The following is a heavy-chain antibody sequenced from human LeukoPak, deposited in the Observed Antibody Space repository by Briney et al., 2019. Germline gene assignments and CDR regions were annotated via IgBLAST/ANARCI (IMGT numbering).Heavy chain of an antibody. CDR2: VYYRGNT. V-gene: IGHV4-59*01. CDR3: TRDGVSWILDY. D-gene: IGHD3-16*01. J-gene: IGHJ4*02. CDR1: DDSISPYY. Sequence: SETLSPTCTVSDDSISPYYWSWIRQPPGKGLEWIGFVYYRGNTNYNPSLKSRVTISVDTSKNQFSLKLNSVTAADTAVYYCTRDGVSWILDYWGQGTLVTVSS.